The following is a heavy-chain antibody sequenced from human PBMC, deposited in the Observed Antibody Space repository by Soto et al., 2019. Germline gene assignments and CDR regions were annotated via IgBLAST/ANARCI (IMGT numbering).Heavy chain of an antibody. CDR2: IIPIFGTA. J-gene: IGHJ6*02. Sequence: QVQLVQSGAEVKKPGSSVKVSCKASGGTFSSYAIIWVRQAPGQGLEWMGGIIPIFGTANYAQKFQGRVTITADESTGTAYMELSSLRSEDTAVYYCARDEDAGRGGNNSYYFGMDVWGQGTTVTVSS. CDR3: ARDEDAGRGGNNSYYFGMDV. D-gene: IGHD2-15*01. CDR1: GGTFSSYA. V-gene: IGHV1-69*01.